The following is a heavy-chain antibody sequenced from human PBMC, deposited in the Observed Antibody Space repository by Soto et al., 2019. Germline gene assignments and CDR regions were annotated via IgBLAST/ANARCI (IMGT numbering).Heavy chain of an antibody. CDR3: ARDRKDYPDI. D-gene: IGHD4-17*01. J-gene: IGHJ4*02. Sequence: SDTLSLTCTVSGASIRTGGYYCTWIRQRPGKGLEWIAYIFYTGSAYYNPSLESRLSISIDRSKNQFSLKLRSVSVADTAVYYCARDRKDYPDIWGKGXRVTVYS. CDR2: IFYTGSA. CDR1: GASIRTGGYY. V-gene: IGHV4-31*03.